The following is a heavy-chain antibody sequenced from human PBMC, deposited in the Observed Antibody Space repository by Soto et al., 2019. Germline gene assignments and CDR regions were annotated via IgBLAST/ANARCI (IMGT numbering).Heavy chain of an antibody. D-gene: IGHD2-2*01. CDR1: GYSFTAYW. J-gene: IGHJ4*02. CDR3: TRRASSSFYHFDF. V-gene: IGHV5-10-1*01. Sequence: GESLKISCQASGYSFTAYWITWVRQMPGKGLEWMATIDPSDSYVDYSPSFRGHVTFSVDRSITTVYLQWNSLKASDSAMYFCTRRASSSFYHFDFWGQGALVPVSS. CDR2: IDPSDSYV.